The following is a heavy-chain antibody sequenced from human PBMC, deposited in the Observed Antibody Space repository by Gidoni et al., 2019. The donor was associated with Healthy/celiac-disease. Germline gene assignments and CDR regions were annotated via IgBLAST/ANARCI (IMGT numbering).Heavy chain of an antibody. CDR1: GFTFSRYG. J-gene: IGHJ6*02. Sequence: QVQLVESGGGVVQPGRSRRLSCAASGFTFSRYGMHWVRQAPGKGLEWLAFIWYDGSNKYYADSVKGRFTISRDNSKNTLYLQMNSLRAEDTAVYYCARDKRVVAATPSYYYYGMDVWGQGTTVTVSS. V-gene: IGHV3-33*01. CDR3: ARDKRVVAATPSYYYYGMDV. CDR2: IWYDGSNK. D-gene: IGHD2-15*01.